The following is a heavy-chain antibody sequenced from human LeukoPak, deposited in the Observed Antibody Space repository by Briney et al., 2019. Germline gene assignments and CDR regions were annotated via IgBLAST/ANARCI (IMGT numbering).Heavy chain of an antibody. D-gene: IGHD3-22*01. Sequence: PSETLSLTCTVSDGSISSHYWSWIRQPPGKGLEWIGYMYYSGSTNYNPSLKSPVTILADTSRNQFSLKLGSVTAADTAVYYCTRRVYYSDSSGWYFDYWGQGTLVTVSS. J-gene: IGHJ4*02. CDR1: DGSISSHY. V-gene: IGHV4-59*08. CDR3: TRRVYYSDSSGWYFDY. CDR2: MYYSGST.